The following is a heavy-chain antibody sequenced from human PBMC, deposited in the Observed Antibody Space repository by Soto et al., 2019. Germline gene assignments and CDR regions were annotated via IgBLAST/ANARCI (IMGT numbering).Heavy chain of an antibody. D-gene: IGHD5-18*01. CDR3: AKTWGYNYDY. Sequence: HPGGSLRLSCAASGFTFSSYAMSWVRQAPGKGLEWVSTISDSGISTSYADSVKGRFTLSRDNSQKTLYLQMNSLRAEDTALYYCAKTWGYNYDYWGQGTLVTVSS. CDR1: GFTFSSYA. V-gene: IGHV3-23*01. CDR2: ISDSGIST. J-gene: IGHJ4*02.